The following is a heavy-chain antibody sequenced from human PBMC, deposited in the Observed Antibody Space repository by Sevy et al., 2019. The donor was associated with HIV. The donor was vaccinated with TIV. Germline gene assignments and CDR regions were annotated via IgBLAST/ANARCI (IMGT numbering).Heavy chain of an antibody. CDR2: IACCDTTI. J-gene: IGHJ3*01. D-gene: IGHD2-15*01. V-gene: IGHV3-48*02. Sequence: GGSLRLSCAASGLSSTGLGFSRYSMNWVRQAPGKGLEWVSFIACCDTTIDYADSVKGRFTISRDNDKNLVHVQMDSLRDEDTAVYYGATENGYCSGGNCYRGAFEFWGLGTKVTVSS. CDR1: GLSSTGLGFSRYS. CDR3: ATENGYCSGGNCYRGAFEF.